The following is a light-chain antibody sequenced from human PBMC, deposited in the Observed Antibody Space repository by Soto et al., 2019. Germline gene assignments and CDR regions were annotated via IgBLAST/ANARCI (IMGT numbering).Light chain of an antibody. CDR1: QSISHY. CDR2: AAS. J-gene: IGKJ1*01. V-gene: IGKV1-39*01. CDR3: QQSYSTPRT. Sequence: DIQMTQSPTPLSASVGDTVTITCRASQSISHYLNWYQQKPGKAPKLLIYAASSLQSGVPSRFSGSGSGTDFSLTISSLQPEDFATYYCQQSYSTPRTFGQGTKVDIK.